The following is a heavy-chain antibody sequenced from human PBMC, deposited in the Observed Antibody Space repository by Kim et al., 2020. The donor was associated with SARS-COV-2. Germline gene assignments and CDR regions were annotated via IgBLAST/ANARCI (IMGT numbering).Heavy chain of an antibody. Sequence: GGSLRLSCAASGFSLTDYYMTWIRQAPGKGLEWISYIRSSGTIIQYADSVKGRFTISRDTANNLVYLQMNSLRAEDSAVYFCAKGGSGSYVNYGMDVWGQGTTVTDSS. D-gene: IGHD3-10*01. CDR3: AKGGSGSYVNYGMDV. J-gene: IGHJ6*02. CDR2: IRSSGTII. CDR1: GFSLTDYY. V-gene: IGHV3-11*01.